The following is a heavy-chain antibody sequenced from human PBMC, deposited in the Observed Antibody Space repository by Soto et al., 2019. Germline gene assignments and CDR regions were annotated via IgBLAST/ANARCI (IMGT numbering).Heavy chain of an antibody. D-gene: IGHD5-18*01. CDR1: GGSISSSSYY. CDR2: IYYSGST. CDR3: ARGQRGYSYRVSYYYGMDV. Sequence: PSETLSLTCTVSGGSISSSSYYWGWIRQPPGKGLEWIGSIYYSGSTYYNPSLKGRFTISRDNAKNSLYLQMNSLRAEDTAVYYCARGQRGYSYRVSYYYGMDVWGQGTTVTVSS. J-gene: IGHJ6*02. V-gene: IGHV4-39*02.